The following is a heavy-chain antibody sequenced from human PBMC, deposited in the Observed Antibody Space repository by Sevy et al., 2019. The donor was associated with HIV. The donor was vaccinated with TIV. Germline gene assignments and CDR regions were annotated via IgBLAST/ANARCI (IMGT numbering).Heavy chain of an antibody. CDR3: ANAYSGSYSHSYLYALAV. D-gene: IGHD1-26*01. CDR2: ISHDGINE. J-gene: IGHJ6*02. V-gene: IGHV3-30*18. Sequence: GGSLRLSCIGSGFSFSYYGIHWVRQAPGKGLDWVALISHDGINEYYADYVKGRFTISRDNSKNTVYLEMNSLRNEDTAIYFCANAYSGSYSHSYLYALAVWGQGTTVTISS. CDR1: GFSFSYYG.